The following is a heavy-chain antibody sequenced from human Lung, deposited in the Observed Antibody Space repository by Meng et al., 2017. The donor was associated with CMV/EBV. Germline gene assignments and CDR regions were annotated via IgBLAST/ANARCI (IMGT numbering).Heavy chain of an antibody. CDR1: GFIVSDNY. D-gene: IGHD3-3*01. CDR3: ARLSDPEWLPFAMDV. Sequence: LSLTXAVSGFIVSDNYISWVRQAPGRGLECVSVIYNEGRTFYVDSVRGRFTISRDNSKNTVYLQMSSLRTDDTAVYFCARLSDPEWLPFAMDVWGQGTXVTVSS. V-gene: IGHV3-66*02. CDR2: IYNEGRT. J-gene: IGHJ6*02.